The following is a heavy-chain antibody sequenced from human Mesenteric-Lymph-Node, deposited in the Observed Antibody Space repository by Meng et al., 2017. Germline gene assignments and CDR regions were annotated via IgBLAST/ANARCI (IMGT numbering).Heavy chain of an antibody. CDR3: ARDLGVATSIAGFVY. V-gene: IGHV4-59*11. J-gene: IGHJ4*02. CDR2: IHYSGHT. Sequence: QVQLQESGPGLVKPSETLSLTCAVSGASISSHYWSWVRQPPGEGLEWIGYIHYSGHTNYNPSLKSRVTISVDTSKNQFSLRLSSVTAADTAVYYCARDLGVATSIAGFVYWGQGTLVTVSS. CDR1: GASISSHY. D-gene: IGHD5-12*01.